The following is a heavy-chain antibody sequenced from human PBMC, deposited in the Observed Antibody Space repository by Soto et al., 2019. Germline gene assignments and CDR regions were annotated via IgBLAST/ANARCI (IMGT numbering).Heavy chain of an antibody. CDR3: ARSRVVYGDYRGAYYMDV. CDR1: GFSLSTSGMC. V-gene: IGHV2-70*11. D-gene: IGHD4-17*01. J-gene: IGHJ6*03. Sequence: KSGPTLVNPTQTLTLTCTFSGFSLSTSGMCVSWIRQPPGKALEWLARIDWDDDKYYSTSLKTRLTISKDTSKNQVVLTMTNMDPVDTATYYCARSRVVYGDYRGAYYMDVWGKGTTVTVSS. CDR2: IDWDDDK.